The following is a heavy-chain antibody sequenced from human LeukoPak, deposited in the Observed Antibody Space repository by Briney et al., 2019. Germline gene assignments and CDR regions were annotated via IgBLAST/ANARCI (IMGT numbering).Heavy chain of an antibody. Sequence: TGGSLRLSCAASGFTVSSNYMSWVRQAPGKGLEWFSGMSGRGGTTDYADSVKGRFTISRDNFKNTLYLQMNSLRAEDTAVYYCAKVVSGSYYFDYWGQGTLVTVSS. CDR2: MSGRGGTT. CDR1: GFTVSSNY. D-gene: IGHD1-26*01. CDR3: AKVVSGSYYFDY. J-gene: IGHJ4*02. V-gene: IGHV3-23*01.